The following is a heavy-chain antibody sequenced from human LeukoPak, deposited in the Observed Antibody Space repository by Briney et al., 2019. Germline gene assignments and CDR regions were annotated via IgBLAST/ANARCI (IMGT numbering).Heavy chain of an antibody. Sequence: PSETLSLTCAVYGGSFSGYYWSWIRQPPGKGLEWIGEINHSGSTNYNPSLKSRVTISVDTSKNQFSLKLSSVTAADTAVYYCAREPGDQASGAFDIWGQGTMVTVSS. D-gene: IGHD4-17*01. CDR1: GGSFSGYY. CDR2: INHSGST. J-gene: IGHJ3*02. V-gene: IGHV4-34*01. CDR3: AREPGDQASGAFDI.